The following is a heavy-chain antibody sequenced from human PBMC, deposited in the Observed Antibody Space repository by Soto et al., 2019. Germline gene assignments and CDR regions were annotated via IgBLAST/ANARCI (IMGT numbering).Heavy chain of an antibody. CDR1: GFTFSSYA. J-gene: IGHJ1*01. D-gene: IGHD3-22*01. Sequence: GGSLRLSCAVSGFTFSSYAMSWVRQAPGKGLEWVSAISYSGVSTYHADSVKGRFTISRDISKNTLYLQMNSLRAEDTAVYYCAKELYSSGPQGLAEYFQHWGQGTLVTVSS. V-gene: IGHV3-23*01. CDR3: AKELYSSGPQGLAEYFQH. CDR2: ISYSGVST.